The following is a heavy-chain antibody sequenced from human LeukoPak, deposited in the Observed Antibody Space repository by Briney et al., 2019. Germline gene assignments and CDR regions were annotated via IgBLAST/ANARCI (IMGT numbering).Heavy chain of an antibody. Sequence: PGGSLRLSCAASGFTFSSYSMNCVRAAPGKRLEWVSSISSSSYIYYADSVKGRFAISRDNAKNSLYLQMNSLRAEDTAVYYCARDRVTAAIPVGDWFDPWGQGTLVTVSS. V-gene: IGHV3-21*01. CDR3: ARDRVTAAIPVGDWFDP. D-gene: IGHD2-2*02. CDR2: ISSSSYI. J-gene: IGHJ5*02. CDR1: GFTFSSYS.